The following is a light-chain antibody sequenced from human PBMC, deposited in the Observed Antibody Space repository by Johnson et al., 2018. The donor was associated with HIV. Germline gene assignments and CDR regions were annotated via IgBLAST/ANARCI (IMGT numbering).Light chain of an antibody. V-gene: IGLV1-51*02. Sequence: QSVLTQPPSVSAAPGQKVTISCSGSSSNVGSNYISWYRQLPGTAPKLLIYENNKRPSGIPDRFSGSKSGTSATLGITGLQTGDEADYYCGTLDSSLSAYVFGTGTKVTVL. J-gene: IGLJ1*01. CDR2: ENN. CDR3: GTLDSSLSAYV. CDR1: SSNVGSNY.